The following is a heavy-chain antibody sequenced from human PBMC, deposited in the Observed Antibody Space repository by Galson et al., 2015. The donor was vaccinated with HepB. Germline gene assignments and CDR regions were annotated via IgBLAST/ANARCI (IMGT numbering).Heavy chain of an antibody. V-gene: IGHV3-7*03. Sequence: SLRLSCAPSGFTFSSFWMSWVRQAPGKGLEWVATINEDATVKDYVDSVKGRFTISRDNAKKSLYLQTNNLRADDTALYYCVRHIDRWGQGTMVTVSS. CDR3: VRHIDR. CDR2: INEDATVK. D-gene: IGHD5-12*01. J-gene: IGHJ3*01. CDR1: GFTFSSFW.